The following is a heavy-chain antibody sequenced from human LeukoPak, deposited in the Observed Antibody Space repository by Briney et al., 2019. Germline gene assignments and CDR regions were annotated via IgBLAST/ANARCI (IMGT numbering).Heavy chain of an antibody. Sequence: SETLSLTCTVSGGSISSSSYYWGWIRQPPGKGLEWIGSIYYSGSTYYNPSLKSRVTISVDTSKNQFSLKLSSVTAADTAVYYCARLRFLDGGGYGMDVWGQGTTVTVPS. D-gene: IGHD3-3*01. CDR2: IYYSGST. CDR1: GGSISSSSYY. CDR3: ARLRFLDGGGYGMDV. V-gene: IGHV4-39*01. J-gene: IGHJ6*02.